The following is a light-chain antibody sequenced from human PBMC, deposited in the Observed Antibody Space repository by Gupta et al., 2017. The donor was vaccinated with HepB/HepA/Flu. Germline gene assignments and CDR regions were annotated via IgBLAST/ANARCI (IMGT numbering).Light chain of an antibody. CDR2: DAS. V-gene: IGKV3-11*01. Sequence: EIVLTQSPATLSLSPGERATLSCRASQSVSSYLAWYQQKPGQAPRLHIYDASNRATGIPARFSGSGSGTXFTLTIXSREPEDFAVYYCQQRSNWPITFGXGTKVDIK. CDR1: QSVSSY. J-gene: IGKJ4*01. CDR3: QQRSNWPIT.